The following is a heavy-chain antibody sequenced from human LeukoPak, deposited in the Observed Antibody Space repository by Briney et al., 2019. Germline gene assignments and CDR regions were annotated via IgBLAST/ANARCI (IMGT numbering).Heavy chain of an antibody. J-gene: IGHJ6*02. Sequence: QPGGSLRLSCAASGFTFSSYAMHWVRQAPGKGLEWVAVISYDGSNKYYADSVKGRFTISRDNAKNSLYLQMNSLRAEDTAVYYCARDLDHYGMDVWGQGTTVTVSS. CDR3: ARDLDHYGMDV. CDR2: ISYDGSNK. V-gene: IGHV3-30-3*01. CDR1: GFTFSSYA.